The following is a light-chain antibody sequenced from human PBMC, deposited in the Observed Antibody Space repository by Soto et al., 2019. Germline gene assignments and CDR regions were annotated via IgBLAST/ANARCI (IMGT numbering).Light chain of an antibody. V-gene: IGKV3-15*01. CDR1: QSVSIN. CDR2: GAS. Sequence: TLPTATLSVSKGDRAILSCRASQSVSINLAWYQQEPGKAPRLLIYGASTSPSGVPSRFSGSGSGTEFTLTISSLQSEDFASYYCQQYSTSLRTFGQGTKVDIK. J-gene: IGKJ1*01. CDR3: QQYSTSLRT.